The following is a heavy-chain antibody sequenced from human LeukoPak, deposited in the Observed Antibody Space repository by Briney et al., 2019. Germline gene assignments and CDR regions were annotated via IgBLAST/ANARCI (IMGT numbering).Heavy chain of an antibody. CDR1: GYIFSNYW. CDR2: IYPDDSDT. J-gene: IGHJ2*01. CDR3: ARRLGSGAYFDL. Sequence: LGESLKISCKGSGYIFSNYWIGWVRQMPGKGLEWMGIIYPDDSDTRYNPSFQGQVTISADKSIRTAHLQWSSLKASDTAMYYCARRLGSGAYFDLWGRGTLVSVSS. V-gene: IGHV5-51*01. D-gene: IGHD3-10*01.